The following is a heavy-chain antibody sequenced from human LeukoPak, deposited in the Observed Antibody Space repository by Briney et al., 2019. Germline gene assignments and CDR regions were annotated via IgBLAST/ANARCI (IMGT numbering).Heavy chain of an antibody. CDR2: ISWNSGSI. D-gene: IGHD2-2*01. V-gene: IGHV3-9*01. J-gene: IGHJ6*02. CDR1: GFTFDDYA. Sequence: GGSLRLSCAASGFTFDDYAMHWVRQAPGKGLEWVSGISWNSGSIGYADSVKGRFTISRDYAKNSLYLQMNSLRAEDTALYYCAKDSYANYYYGMDVWGQGTTVTVSS. CDR3: AKDSYANYYYGMDV.